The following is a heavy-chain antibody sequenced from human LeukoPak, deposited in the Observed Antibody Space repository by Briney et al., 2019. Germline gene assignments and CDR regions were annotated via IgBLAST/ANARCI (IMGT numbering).Heavy chain of an antibody. Sequence: PSETLSLTCSVPGYSISSGYYWSWIRQPPGKGLEWIGYIYYSGSTNYNPSLKSRVTISVDTSKNQFSLKLSSVTAADTAVYYCAREGPNSGSYNWFDPWGQGTLVTVSS. V-gene: IGHV4-59*01. D-gene: IGHD6-6*01. CDR1: GYSISSGYY. CDR3: AREGPNSGSYNWFDP. CDR2: IYYSGST. J-gene: IGHJ5*02.